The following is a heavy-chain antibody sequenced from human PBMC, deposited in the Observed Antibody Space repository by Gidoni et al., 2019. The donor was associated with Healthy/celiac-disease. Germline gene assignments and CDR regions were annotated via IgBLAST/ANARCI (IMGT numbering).Heavy chain of an antibody. D-gene: IGHD1-7*01. J-gene: IGHJ5*02. V-gene: IGHV6-1*01. CDR1: GDRVPSNRAA. CDR3: ARGLSWFGWNYEAGWFDP. CDR2: TYYRSKWYN. Sequence: QVQLQQSGPGLVKPSQTLSLTCAIPGDRVPSNRAAWNWISQSPSRGLEWLGRTYYRSKWYNDYAVSVKSRITITPDTSKNQFSLQLNSVTPEDTAVYYCARGLSWFGWNYEAGWFDPWGQGTLVTVSS.